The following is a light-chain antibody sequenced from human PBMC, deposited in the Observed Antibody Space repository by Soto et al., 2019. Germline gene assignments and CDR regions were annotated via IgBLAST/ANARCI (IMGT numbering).Light chain of an antibody. V-gene: IGKV1-17*03. J-gene: IGKJ2*01. CDR3: LQHRSFPRT. Sequence: DIQMTQSPSGMSACVGDRVTITCRASQDISFYLAWFQQKPGEVPKRLIYAASSLQRGVPSRFSGAGSGTEFTLTISSLQPEDFATYYCLQHRSFPRTFGQGTKLEIK. CDR1: QDISFY. CDR2: AAS.